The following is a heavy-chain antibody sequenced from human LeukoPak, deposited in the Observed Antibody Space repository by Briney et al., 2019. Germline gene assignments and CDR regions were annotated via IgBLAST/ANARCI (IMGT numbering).Heavy chain of an antibody. V-gene: IGHV3-33*01. J-gene: IGHJ3*02. CDR1: GFTFSSYG. CDR3: ARGKSGYDAFDI. CDR2: IWYDGSNK. D-gene: IGHD5-12*01. Sequence: PGRSLRLSCAASGFTFSSYGMHWVRQAPGKGLEWVAVIWYDGSNKYYADSVKGRFTISRDNSKNTLYLQMNSLRAEDTAVYYCARGKSGYDAFDIWGQGTMVTVSS.